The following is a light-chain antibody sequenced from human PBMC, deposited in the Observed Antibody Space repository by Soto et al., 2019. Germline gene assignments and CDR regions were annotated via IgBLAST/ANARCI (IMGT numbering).Light chain of an antibody. V-gene: IGKV3-15*01. Sequence: EIVMTQSPATLSVSPGERATLSCRASQGVTTNLAWYQHKPGQAPRLLIYGASTRATGIPARFSGSGSGTEFTLTISSLQSEDFAVYYCQQYNTWPLTFGGGTKVEIK. J-gene: IGKJ4*01. CDR1: QGVTTN. CDR3: QQYNTWPLT. CDR2: GAS.